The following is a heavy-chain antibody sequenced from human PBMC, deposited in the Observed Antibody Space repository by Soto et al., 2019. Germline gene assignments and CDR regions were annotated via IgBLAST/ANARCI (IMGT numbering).Heavy chain of an antibody. CDR1: GFTFSSYG. CDR2: ISYDGSNK. J-gene: IGHJ4*02. D-gene: IGHD6-19*01. CDR3: AKPPGGWYPPFDY. V-gene: IGHV3-30*18. Sequence: QVQLVESGGGVVQPGRSLRLSCAASGFTFSSYGMRWVRQAPGKGLEWVAVISYDGSNKYYADSVKGRFTISRDNSKNTLYLQMNSLRAADTAGYYYAKPPGGWYPPFDYWGQGTLVTVSS.